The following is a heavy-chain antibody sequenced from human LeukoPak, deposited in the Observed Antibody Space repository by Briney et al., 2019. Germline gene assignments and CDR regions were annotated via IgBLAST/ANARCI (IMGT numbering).Heavy chain of an antibody. D-gene: IGHD2-21*02. Sequence: PSETLSLTCTVSGGSISSSSYYWGWLRQPPGKGLEWIGSNSGSAYYNPSLKSRATISVDTSKNQFSLKLGSSTAADTAVYYCARHKDSWAYCGGDCYSGYFDYWGQGTLVTVSS. CDR2: NSGSA. CDR3: ARHKDSWAYCGGDCYSGYFDY. J-gene: IGHJ4*02. V-gene: IGHV4-39*01. CDR1: GGSISSSSYY.